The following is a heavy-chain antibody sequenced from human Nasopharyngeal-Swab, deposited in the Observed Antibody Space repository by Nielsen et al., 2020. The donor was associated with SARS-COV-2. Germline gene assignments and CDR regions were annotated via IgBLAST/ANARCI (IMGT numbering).Heavy chain of an antibody. D-gene: IGHD3/OR15-3a*01. V-gene: IGHV1-8*02. CDR2: MNPKSGEV. CDR3: ARGAFGLDHSWFDP. Sequence: ASVKVSCKASGYIFIGYYMHWVRQAPGQGLEWMGWMNPKSGEVGYEQKFQGRVTMTRNTAAATAYMELSGLRHEDTAVYYCARGAFGLDHSWFDPWGQGTLVTVSS. J-gene: IGHJ5*01. CDR1: GYIFIGYY.